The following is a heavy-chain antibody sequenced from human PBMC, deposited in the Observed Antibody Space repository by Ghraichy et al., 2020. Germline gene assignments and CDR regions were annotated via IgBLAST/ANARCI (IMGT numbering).Heavy chain of an antibody. V-gene: IGHV4-34*01. Sequence: SETLSLTCAVYGGSFSGYYWSWIRQPPGKGLGWIGEINHSGSTNYNPSLKSRVTISVDTSKNQFSLKLSSVTAADTAVYYCASGNIVATIWGQGTLVTVSS. CDR3: ASGNIVATI. J-gene: IGHJ4*02. CDR2: INHSGST. CDR1: GGSFSGYY. D-gene: IGHD5-12*01.